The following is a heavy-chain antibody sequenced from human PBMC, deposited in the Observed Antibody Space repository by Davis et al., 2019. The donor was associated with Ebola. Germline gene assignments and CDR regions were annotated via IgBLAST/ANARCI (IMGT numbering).Heavy chain of an antibody. Sequence: ASVKVSCKASGYTFVAYYMHWVRQAPGQGLEWMGWINPNSGGANYAQKFQGRVTMTRNTSISTAYMELSSLRSEDTAVYYCARAPAWSAINYYCFDYWGQGTPVTVSS. CDR1: GYTFVAYY. CDR3: ARAPAWSAINYYCFDY. CDR2: INPNSGGA. J-gene: IGHJ4*02. D-gene: IGHD3-10*01. V-gene: IGHV1-2*02.